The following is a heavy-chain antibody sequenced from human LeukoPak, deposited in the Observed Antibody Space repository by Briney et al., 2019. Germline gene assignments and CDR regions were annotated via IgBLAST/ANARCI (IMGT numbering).Heavy chain of an antibody. Sequence: PSETLSLTCSVSGASIDSGDYYWSWLRQKPEKGLEWIGYIYNSAITFYTPSLKSRVSISVDTSKNLFSLELDSLTAADTAVYYCARADTVVLEVVTLAFDIWGQGTMVTVSS. CDR2: IYNSAIT. CDR3: ARADTVVLEVVTLAFDI. CDR1: GASIDSGDYY. D-gene: IGHD5-18*01. V-gene: IGHV4-31*03. J-gene: IGHJ3*02.